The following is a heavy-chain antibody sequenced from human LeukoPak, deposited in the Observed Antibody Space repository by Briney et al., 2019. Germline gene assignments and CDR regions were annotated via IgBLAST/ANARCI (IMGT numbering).Heavy chain of an antibody. V-gene: IGHV1-18*04. CDR1: GYTVTGYG. Sequence: ASVKVSCKASGYTVTGYGIIWVRQAPGQGLEWMGWISPYNGNTNYAQKFQGRVTMTTDTSTTTTYMELRSLRSDDTAVYYCARDLDSRGTTFRALNYWGQGTLVTVSS. D-gene: IGHD1-14*01. CDR3: ARDLDSRGTTFRALNY. J-gene: IGHJ4*02. CDR2: ISPYNGNT.